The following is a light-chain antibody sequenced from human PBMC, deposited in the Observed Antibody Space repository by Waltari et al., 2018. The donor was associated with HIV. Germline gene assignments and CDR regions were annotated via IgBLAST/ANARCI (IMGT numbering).Light chain of an antibody. CDR3: SSYAGSGNLLL. CDR2: EVN. J-gene: IGLJ6*01. Sequence: QSALTQPPAASGSPGQSVTTSCTGTSNDIGPYNYVSWYQQHPDQAPRLLICEVNKRPSGVPGRFSGSKSGNTASLTVSGLQAEDEADYYCSSYAGSGNLLLFGGGTKVTVL. V-gene: IGLV2-8*01. CDR1: SNDIGPYNY.